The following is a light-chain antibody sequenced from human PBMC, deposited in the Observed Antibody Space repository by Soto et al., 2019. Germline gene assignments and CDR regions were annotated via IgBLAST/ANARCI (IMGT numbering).Light chain of an antibody. CDR3: AAWDDSLNGMV. CDR2: SDN. V-gene: IGLV1-44*01. J-gene: IGLJ2*01. Sequence: QSVLTQPPSASGTPGQRVTISCSGSSSNIGRNTVNWYQQLPGTAPKLLIYSDNQRPSGVPDRFSVSQSGTSVSLAISGLQSDDEADYYCAAWDDSLNGMVFGGGTKLTVL. CDR1: SSNIGRNT.